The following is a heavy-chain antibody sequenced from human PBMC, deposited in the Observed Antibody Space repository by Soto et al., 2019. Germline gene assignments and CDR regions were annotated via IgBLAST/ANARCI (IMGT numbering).Heavy chain of an antibody. CDR2: ISAYNGNT. Sequence: VASEKVSCKASGYNITSYGISWVRQAPGQGLEWMGWISAYNGNTNYAQKLQGRVTMTTDTSTSTAYMELRSLRSDDTAVYYCARVPSHDSSGPYDYWGQGTLVTVSS. V-gene: IGHV1-18*04. CDR1: GYNITSYG. CDR3: ARVPSHDSSGPYDY. D-gene: IGHD3-22*01. J-gene: IGHJ4*02.